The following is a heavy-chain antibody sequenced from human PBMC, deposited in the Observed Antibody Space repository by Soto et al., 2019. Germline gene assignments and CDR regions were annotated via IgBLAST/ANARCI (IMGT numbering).Heavy chain of an antibody. CDR1: GYTFTSYY. CDR3: ARDLIAARPHIFPVLVSYGMDV. J-gene: IGHJ6*02. V-gene: IGHV1-46*01. D-gene: IGHD6-6*01. CDR2: INPSGGST. Sequence: ASVKVSCKASGYTFTSYYMHWVRQAPVQGLEWMGIINPSGGSTSYAQKFQGRVTMTRDTSTSTVYMELSSLRSEDTAVYYCARDLIAARPHIFPVLVSYGMDVWGQGTTVTVSS.